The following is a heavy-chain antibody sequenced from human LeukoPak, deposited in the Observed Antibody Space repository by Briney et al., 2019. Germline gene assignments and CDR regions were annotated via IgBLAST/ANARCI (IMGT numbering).Heavy chain of an antibody. J-gene: IGHJ4*02. CDR2: IYTSGST. CDR1: GGSIISGSYY. V-gene: IGHV4-61*02. D-gene: IGHD3-9*01. CDR3: ARYFGRWDFDY. Sequence: PSQTLSLTCTVSGGSIISGSYYWSWIRQPGGKGLEWIGRIYTSGSTNYNPSLRSRVTISVDTSKNQFSLKLSSVTAADTAVYYCARYFGRWDFDYWGQGTLVTVSS.